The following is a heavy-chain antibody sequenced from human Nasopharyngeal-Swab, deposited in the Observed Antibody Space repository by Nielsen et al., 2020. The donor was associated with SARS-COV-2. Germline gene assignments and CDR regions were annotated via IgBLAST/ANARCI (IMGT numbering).Heavy chain of an antibody. D-gene: IGHD3-10*01. CDR3: ARSSYGSGSYYADY. CDR2: IDWADDT. V-gene: IGHV2-70*01. CDR1: GFSFTTPGMC. Sequence: SGPTLVKPTQTLTLTCSFSGFSFTTPGMCVSWIRQPPGKALEWLALIDWADDTYYITSLKTRLSISKDTSKNQVVLTMTNMDPVDTATYYCARSSYGSGSYYADYWGQGTLVTVSS. J-gene: IGHJ4*02.